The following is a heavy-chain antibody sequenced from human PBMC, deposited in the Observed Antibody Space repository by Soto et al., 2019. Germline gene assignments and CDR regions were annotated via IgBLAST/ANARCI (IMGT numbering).Heavy chain of an antibody. CDR3: ARGRDTTRLTYYYDSSGYPWYFDY. D-gene: IGHD3-22*01. CDR1: GGSFSGYY. J-gene: IGHJ4*02. CDR2: INHSGSN. Sequence: SETLSLTCAVYGGSFSGYYWSWIRQPPGKGLEWIGEINHSGSNNYNPSLKSRVTISVDTYKNQFSLKLSSVTAADTAVYYCARGRDTTRLTYYYDSSGYPWYFDYWGQGTLVTVSS. V-gene: IGHV4-34*01.